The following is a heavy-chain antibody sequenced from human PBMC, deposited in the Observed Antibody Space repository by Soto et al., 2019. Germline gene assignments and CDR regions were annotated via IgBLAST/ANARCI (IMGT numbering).Heavy chain of an antibody. J-gene: IGHJ5*02. V-gene: IGHV1-69*06. CDR1: GGTLSGYA. CDR3: ARGRSAAAGPDYNWFDP. Sequence: SVKASWKALGGTLSGYAISWVRQAPGQGLEWMGGIIPIFGTANYAQKFQGRVTITADKSTSTAYMELSRLRSEDTAVYYCARGRSAAAGPDYNWFDPWGRGTLVTVSA. D-gene: IGHD6-13*01. CDR2: IIPIFGTA.